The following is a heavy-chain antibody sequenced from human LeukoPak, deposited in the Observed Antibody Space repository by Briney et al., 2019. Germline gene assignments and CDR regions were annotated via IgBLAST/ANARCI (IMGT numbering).Heavy chain of an antibody. D-gene: IGHD5-18*01. CDR3: AGLPVATAMVFDY. Sequence: SVKVSCKASGGTFSSYAISWVRQAPGQGLEWMGGIIPIFGTANYAQKFQGRVTITADESTSTAYMELSSLRSEDTAVYYCAGLPVATAMVFDYWGQGTLVTVSS. V-gene: IGHV1-69*13. CDR1: GGTFSSYA. CDR2: IIPIFGTA. J-gene: IGHJ4*02.